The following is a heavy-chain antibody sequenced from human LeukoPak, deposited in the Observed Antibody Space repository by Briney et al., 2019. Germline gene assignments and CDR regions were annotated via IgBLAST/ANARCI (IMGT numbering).Heavy chain of an antibody. D-gene: IGHD4-17*01. J-gene: IGHJ3*02. V-gene: IGHV3-23*01. CDR2: ISGSGSAT. CDR1: GFTFRSYA. Sequence: GGSLGLSCAASGFTFRSYAMNWVRQAPGKGLEWVSAISGSGSATYYADSVKGRFTISRDNSKNTLYLQMNSLRAEDTAVYYCAKDQYGEAFDIWGPGTMVTVSS. CDR3: AKDQYGEAFDI.